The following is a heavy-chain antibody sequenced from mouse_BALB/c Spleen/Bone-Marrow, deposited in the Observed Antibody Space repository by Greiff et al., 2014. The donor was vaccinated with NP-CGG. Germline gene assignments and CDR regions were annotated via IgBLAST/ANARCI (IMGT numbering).Heavy chain of an antibody. CDR2: IDPANGNT. V-gene: IGHV14-3*02. Sequence: EVKLQESGAELVKPGASVKLSCTASGFNIKDTYMHWVKQRPEQGLEWIGRIDPANGNTKYDPKFQGKATITADTSSNTAYLQLCSLTSEDTAVYYCARYYYGYYFDYWGQGTTLTVSS. J-gene: IGHJ2*01. D-gene: IGHD1-1*01. CDR3: ARYYYGYYFDY. CDR1: GFNIKDTY.